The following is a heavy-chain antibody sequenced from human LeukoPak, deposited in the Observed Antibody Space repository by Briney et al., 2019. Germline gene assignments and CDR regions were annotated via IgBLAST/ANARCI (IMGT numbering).Heavy chain of an antibody. CDR3: ARPRGIAAAAWFDP. Sequence: SETLSLTCAAYGGSFSGYYWSWIRQPPGKGLEWIGEINHSGSTNYNPSLKSRVTISVDTSKNQFSLKLSSVTAADTAVYYCARPRGIAAAAWFDPWGQGTLVTVSS. CDR2: INHSGST. V-gene: IGHV4-34*01. CDR1: GGSFSGYY. J-gene: IGHJ5*02. D-gene: IGHD6-13*01.